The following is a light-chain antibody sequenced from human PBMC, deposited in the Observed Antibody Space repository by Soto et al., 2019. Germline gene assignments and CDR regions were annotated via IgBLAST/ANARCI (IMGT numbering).Light chain of an antibody. CDR1: QSISGW. CDR3: QQYKSYWT. Sequence: DIQVTQSPSTLAASVGDRVTITCRASQSISGWLAWYQQKPGKAPKLLIYKASSLESGVPSRFSGSGSGTEFTLTISSLQPDDFATYYCQQYKSYWTFGQGTKV. CDR2: KAS. V-gene: IGKV1-5*03. J-gene: IGKJ1*01.